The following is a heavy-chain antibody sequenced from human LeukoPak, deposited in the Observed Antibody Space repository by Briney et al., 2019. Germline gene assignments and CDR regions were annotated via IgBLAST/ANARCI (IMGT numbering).Heavy chain of an antibody. CDR2: IKQDGSQK. V-gene: IGHV3-7*02. Sequence: GGSLRLSCAASGFTFSSYWMSWVRQAPGKGLEWVANIKQDGSQKYYVDSVKGRFTISRDNSKNTLYLQMNSLRAEDTAVYYCARYSYGVDYWGQGTLVTVSS. D-gene: IGHD5-18*01. CDR1: GFTFSSYW. J-gene: IGHJ4*02. CDR3: ARYSYGVDY.